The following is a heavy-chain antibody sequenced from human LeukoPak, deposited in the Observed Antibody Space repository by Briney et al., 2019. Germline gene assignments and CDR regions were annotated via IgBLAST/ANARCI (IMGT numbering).Heavy chain of an antibody. CDR2: INSDGSST. J-gene: IGHJ5*02. CDR1: GFSFSSYW. D-gene: IGHD6-19*01. CDR3: ARGKVYSSPSNWFDP. Sequence: GGSLRLSCAVSGFSFSSYWMHWGCQAPDKGQVRVSRINSDGSSTSYADSVKGLFTISRDNAKNTLYLQMNSLRAEDTAVYYCARGKVYSSPSNWFDPWGQGTLVTVSS. V-gene: IGHV3-74*01.